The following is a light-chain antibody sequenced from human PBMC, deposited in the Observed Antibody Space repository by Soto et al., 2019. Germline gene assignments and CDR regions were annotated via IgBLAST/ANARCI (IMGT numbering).Light chain of an antibody. CDR1: QSVRSN. V-gene: IGKV3-15*01. Sequence: EIVMTQSPATLSVSPGEWATLSCRASQSVRSNLAWYQQRPGQAPRLLIYAASTRATGIPARFSGSGSGTEFTLTIDSLQSDDFEVYYCQQYNNWLRKFGQGTKVNI. CDR3: QQYNNWLRK. CDR2: AAS. J-gene: IGKJ1*01.